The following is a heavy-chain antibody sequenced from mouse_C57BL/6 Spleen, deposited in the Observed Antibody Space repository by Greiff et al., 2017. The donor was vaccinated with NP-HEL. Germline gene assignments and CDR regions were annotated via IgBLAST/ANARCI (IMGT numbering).Heavy chain of an antibody. CDR2: IYPGDGDT. V-gene: IGHV1-80*01. Sequence: QVQLKQSGAELVKPGASVKISCKASGYAFSSYWMNWVKQRPGKGLEWIGQIYPGDGDTNYNGKFKGKATLTADKSSSTAYMQLSSLTSEDSAVYFCARWGYYGSSYVFDYWGQGTTLTVSS. CDR3: ARWGYYGSSYVFDY. D-gene: IGHD1-1*01. J-gene: IGHJ2*01. CDR1: GYAFSSYW.